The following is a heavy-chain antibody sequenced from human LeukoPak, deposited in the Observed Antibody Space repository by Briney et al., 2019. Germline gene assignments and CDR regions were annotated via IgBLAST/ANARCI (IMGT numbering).Heavy chain of an antibody. CDR2: SHHSGYT. CDR3: ARVVPADMRLDN. V-gene: IGHV4-38-2*02. J-gene: IGHJ4*02. Sequence: SETLSLTCTVSSYPISSNYHWGWIRQPPGKGLEWIGSSHHSGYTYYNPSLKSRVTISVDTSKNQFALKLSSVTAADTAVYYCARVVPADMRLDNWGQGTLVTVSS. D-gene: IGHD2-2*01. CDR1: SYPISSNYH.